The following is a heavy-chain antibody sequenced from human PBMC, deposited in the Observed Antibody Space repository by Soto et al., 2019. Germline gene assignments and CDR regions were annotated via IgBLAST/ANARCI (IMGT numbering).Heavy chain of an antibody. CDR1: GGSISSGDYY. CDR2: IYYSGST. CDR3: ARVAVAGTRVDY. V-gene: IGHV4-30-4*01. J-gene: IGHJ4*02. Sequence: SETLSLTCTVSGGSISSGDYYWSWIRQPPEKSLEWIGYIYYSGSTYYNPSLKSRVTISVDTSKNQFSLKLNSVTAADTAVYYCARVAVAGTRVDYWGQGTLVTVSS. D-gene: IGHD6-19*01.